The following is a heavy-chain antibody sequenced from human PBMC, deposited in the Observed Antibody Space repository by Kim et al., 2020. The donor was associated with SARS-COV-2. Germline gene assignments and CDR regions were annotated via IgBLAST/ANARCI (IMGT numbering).Heavy chain of an antibody. D-gene: IGHD3-22*01. CDR2: VYYSGST. J-gene: IGHJ4*02. CDR1: SGSISSYY. Sequence: SETLSLTCTVSSGSISSYYWSWIRQPPGKGLEWIGYVYYSGSTNYNPSLKSRVTISVATSKSQFSLRLSSVTAADTAVYYCARGIVVFDYWGQGTLVTVSS. CDR3: ARGIVVFDY. V-gene: IGHV4-59*13.